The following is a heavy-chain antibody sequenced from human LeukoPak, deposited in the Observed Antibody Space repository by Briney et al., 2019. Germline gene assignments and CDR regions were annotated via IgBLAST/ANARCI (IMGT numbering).Heavy chain of an antibody. V-gene: IGHV4-34*01. D-gene: IGHD2-15*01. CDR2: INHSGST. CDR1: GGSFSGYY. J-gene: IGHJ6*02. Sequence: PSETLSLTCAVYGGSFSGYYWSWMRQPLGKGLEWIGEINHSGSTNYSPSLKSRVTISVDTSKNQFSLKLSSVTAADTAVYYCARGANFYYYGMDVWGQGTTVTVSS. CDR3: ARGANFYYYGMDV.